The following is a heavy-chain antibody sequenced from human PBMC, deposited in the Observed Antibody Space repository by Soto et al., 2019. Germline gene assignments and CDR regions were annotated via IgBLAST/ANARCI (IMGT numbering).Heavy chain of an antibody. J-gene: IGHJ5*02. CDR3: ARTPIVVVVAAISGWCDP. D-gene: IGHD2-15*01. V-gene: IGHV4-39*01. Sequence: SETMSLACTVSGGSISSSSYYWGWIRQPPGKGLEWIGSIYYSGSTYYNPSLKSRVTISVDTSKNPLSLKLSSVTAADTAVYYCARTPIVVVVAAISGWCDPWGQGTLVTVSS. CDR1: GGSISSSSYY. CDR2: IYYSGST.